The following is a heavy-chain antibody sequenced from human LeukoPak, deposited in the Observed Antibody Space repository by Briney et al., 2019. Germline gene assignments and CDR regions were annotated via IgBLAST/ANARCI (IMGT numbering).Heavy chain of an antibody. V-gene: IGHV3-23*01. Sequence: PGGSLRLSCAASGFTFSSYAMSWVRQAPGKGLEWVSAISGSGGSTYYADSVQGRFTISRDNSKNTVYLQMNSLRSEDTAVYYCAKGRNVEMATSPHDYWGQGTLVTVFS. J-gene: IGHJ4*02. CDR2: ISGSGGST. D-gene: IGHD5-24*01. CDR3: AKGRNVEMATSPHDY. CDR1: GFTFSSYA.